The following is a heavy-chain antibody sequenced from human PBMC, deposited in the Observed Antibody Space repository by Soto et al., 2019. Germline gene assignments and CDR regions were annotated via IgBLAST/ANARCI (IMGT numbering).Heavy chain of an antibody. CDR2: IKQDGSEK. CDR3: ARYLRMIVVVIGPDAFDI. Sequence: LTHSCAASGFTFRSYWMSWVRQAPRKGLEWVANIKQDGSEKYYVDSVKGRLTISRDNAKNSLYLQMNSLRAEDTAVYYCARYLRMIVVVIGPDAFDIWGQGTMVTVSS. D-gene: IGHD3-22*01. CDR1: GFTFRSYW. V-gene: IGHV3-7*05. J-gene: IGHJ3*02.